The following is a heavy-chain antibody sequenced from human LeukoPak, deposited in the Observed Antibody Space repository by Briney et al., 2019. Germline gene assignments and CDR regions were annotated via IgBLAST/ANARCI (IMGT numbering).Heavy chain of an antibody. V-gene: IGHV5-51*01. CDR3: PSLGGGYDNDY. CDR1: GYSFTSYW. CDR2: IYPGDSDT. D-gene: IGHD5-12*01. Sequence: GESLKISCKGSGYSFTSYWIGGVRQMPGKGREWMGIIYPGDSDTRYSPSCQGQVTISADKSISTAYLQWSSLKASDTATYYCPSLGGGYDNDYWGQGTLVTVSS. J-gene: IGHJ4*02.